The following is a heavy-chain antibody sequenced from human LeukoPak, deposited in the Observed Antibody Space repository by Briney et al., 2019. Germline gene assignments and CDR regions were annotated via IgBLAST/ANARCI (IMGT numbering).Heavy chain of an antibody. V-gene: IGHV3-20*04. J-gene: IGHJ4*02. D-gene: IGHD6-19*01. CDR2: INWNGGST. CDR1: GFTFDDYG. CDR3: ARGWEAVAGFDY. Sequence: GGSLRLSCAASGFTFDDYGMSWVRQAPGKGLEWVSGINWNGGSTGYADSVKGRFTISRDNAKNSLYLQMNGLRTEDTALYYCARGWEAVAGFDYWGQGTLVTVSS.